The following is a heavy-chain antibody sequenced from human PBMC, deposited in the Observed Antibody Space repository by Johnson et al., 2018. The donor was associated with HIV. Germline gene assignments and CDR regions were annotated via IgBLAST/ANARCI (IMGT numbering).Heavy chain of an antibody. J-gene: IGHJ3*02. V-gene: IGHV3-30-3*01. CDR1: GFTFSSYA. CDR3: ARVSSSVTTAGYVAVDI. Sequence: QVQLVESGGGLVQPGRSLRLSCAASGFTFSSYAMHWVRQAPGKGLKWVAVISYDGDNKYYADSVKGRFPISRDNSKNTLYLQINSLRAEDTAVYYCARVSSSVTTAGYVAVDILGQRTMVIVSS. CDR2: ISYDGDNK. D-gene: IGHD4-17*01.